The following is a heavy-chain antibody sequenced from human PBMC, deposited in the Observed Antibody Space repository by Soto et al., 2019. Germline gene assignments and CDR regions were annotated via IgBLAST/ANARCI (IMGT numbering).Heavy chain of an antibody. D-gene: IGHD2-21*02. Sequence: PSETLSLTCVVSGGTVASSHWWSWFLQSPSRGLEWIGNVYHTGDTNFNPSLQSRVTFSVDKSNNQFSLRLTSLTAADTAVYFCAREIVTAGGNNYFDPWGPGTLVTVSS. CDR3: AREIVTAGGNNYFDP. CDR2: VYHTGDT. CDR1: GGTVASSHW. V-gene: IGHV4-4*02. J-gene: IGHJ5*02.